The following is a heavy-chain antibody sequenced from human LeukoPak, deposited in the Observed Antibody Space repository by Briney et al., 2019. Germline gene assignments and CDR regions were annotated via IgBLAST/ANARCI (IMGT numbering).Heavy chain of an antibody. J-gene: IGHJ5*02. CDR3: AKLRLGLLYNWFDP. CDR1: GFTFSSYG. Sequence: GGSLRLSCAASGFTFSSYGMSWVRQAPGKGLEWVSAISGSGGSTYHADSVKGRFTISRDNSKNTLYLQMNSLRAEDTAVYYCAKLRLGLLYNWFDPWGQGTLVTVSS. D-gene: IGHD3/OR15-3a*01. CDR2: ISGSGGST. V-gene: IGHV3-23*01.